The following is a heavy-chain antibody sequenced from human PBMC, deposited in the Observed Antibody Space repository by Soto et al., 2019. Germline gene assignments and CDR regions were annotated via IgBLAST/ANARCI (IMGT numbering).Heavy chain of an antibody. V-gene: IGHV3-66*01. J-gene: IGHJ4*02. Sequence: GGSHRLSCAASGFTGISNYMSWVRQAPGKGLEWVSVIYSGGSTYYADSVKGRFTISRDNSKNTLYLQMNSLRAEDTAVYYCARWGIAADTFDYWGQGTLVTVSS. CDR2: IYSGGST. D-gene: IGHD6-13*01. CDR3: ARWGIAADTFDY. CDR1: GFTGISNY.